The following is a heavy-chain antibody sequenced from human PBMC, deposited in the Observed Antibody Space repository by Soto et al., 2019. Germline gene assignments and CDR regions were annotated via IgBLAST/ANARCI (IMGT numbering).Heavy chain of an antibody. CDR3: ARDAGYCSSTSCLNWFDP. D-gene: IGHD2-2*03. CDR1: GFTFSSYS. J-gene: IGHJ5*02. CDR2: ISSSSSYI. Sequence: PGESLKISCAASGFTFSSYSMNWVRQAPGKGLEWVSSISSSSSYIYYADSVKGRFTISRDNAKNSLYLQMNSLRAEDTAVYYCARDAGYCSSTSCLNWFDPWGQGTLVTVSS. V-gene: IGHV3-21*01.